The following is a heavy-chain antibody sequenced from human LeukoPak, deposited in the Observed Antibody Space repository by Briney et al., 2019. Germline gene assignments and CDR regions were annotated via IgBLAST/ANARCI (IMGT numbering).Heavy chain of an antibody. Sequence: SETLSLTCTVSGGSTSSYYWSWIRQPAGKGLEWIGRIYTRGSTNYNPSLRSRVTMSVDTSKNQLSLKLSSVTAADTAVYYCARSPVVAIYYFDSWGQGTLVTVSS. CDR1: GGSTSSYY. J-gene: IGHJ4*02. D-gene: IGHD4-23*01. CDR3: ARSPVVAIYYFDS. CDR2: IYTRGST. V-gene: IGHV4-4*07.